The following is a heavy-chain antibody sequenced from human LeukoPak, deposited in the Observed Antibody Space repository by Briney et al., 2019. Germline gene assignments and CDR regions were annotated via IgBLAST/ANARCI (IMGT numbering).Heavy chain of an antibody. D-gene: IGHD2-2*01. Sequence: SVKVSCKASGGTFSSYAISWVRQAPGQGLEWTGGIIPIFGTANYAQKFQGRVTITADESTSTAYMELSSLRSEDTAVYYCARAIGCSSTSCYDYWGQGTLVTVSS. CDR1: GGTFSSYA. CDR3: ARAIGCSSTSCYDY. CDR2: IIPIFGTA. J-gene: IGHJ4*02. V-gene: IGHV1-69*13.